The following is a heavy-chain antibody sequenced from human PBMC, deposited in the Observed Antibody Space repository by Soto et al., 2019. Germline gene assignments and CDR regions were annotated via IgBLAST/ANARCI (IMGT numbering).Heavy chain of an antibody. CDR1: GFSLSTTGVG. J-gene: IGHJ4*02. CDR3: AGPHLDY. CDR2: IYWDDDK. V-gene: IGHV2-5*02. Sequence: QITLKESGPPLVKPTQTLTLTCTFSGFSLSTTGVGVGWIRQPPGRALEWLALIYWDDDKRYSSSLRSRLSVTRDTSKDQVVLTMTNMDPVDTATYYCAGPHLDYWGQGTLVTVSS.